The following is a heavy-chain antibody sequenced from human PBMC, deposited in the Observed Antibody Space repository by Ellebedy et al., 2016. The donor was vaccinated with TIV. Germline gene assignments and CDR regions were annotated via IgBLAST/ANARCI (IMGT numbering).Heavy chain of an antibody. V-gene: IGHV3-23*01. CDR3: AKDRGSGTYENWFNP. D-gene: IGHD1-26*01. J-gene: IGHJ5*02. CDR1: GFDFKNFA. CDR2: ISGFGDRT. Sequence: GGSLRLXXTASGFDFKNFAMNWVRETPGKGLEWVSGISGFGDRTYYAGSVKGRFTISRDNSRDTLYLQMNSLNVDDTAVYYCAKDRGSGTYENWFNPWGQGALVTVSP.